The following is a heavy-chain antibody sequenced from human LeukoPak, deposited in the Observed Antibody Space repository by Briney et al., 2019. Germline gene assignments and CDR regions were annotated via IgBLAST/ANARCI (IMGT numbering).Heavy chain of an antibody. Sequence: GESLKISCKGSGYSFTSYWIGWVRPMPGKGLEWMGIIYPGDSDTRYSPSFQGQATISADKSISTAYLQWSSLKASDTAMYYCARQGYYGSGSLEIDYWGQGTLVTVSS. CDR3: ARQGYYGSGSLEIDY. D-gene: IGHD3-10*01. V-gene: IGHV5-51*01. CDR2: IYPGDSDT. CDR1: GYSFTSYW. J-gene: IGHJ4*02.